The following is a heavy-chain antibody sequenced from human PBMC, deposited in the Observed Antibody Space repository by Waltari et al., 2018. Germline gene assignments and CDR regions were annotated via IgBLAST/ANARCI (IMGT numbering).Heavy chain of an antibody. D-gene: IGHD5-12*01. CDR2: IYPGDSDT. Sequence: EVQLVQSGAEVKKPGESLKISCQASGYTFTNYWIGWVRQMPGKGLEWMGIIYPGDSDTTYSPSFEGQVTISVDKSISISYLQWTSLKASDTAMYYCVRQVGTNWLDPWGQGTLVTVSS. V-gene: IGHV5-51*01. J-gene: IGHJ5*02. CDR3: VRQVGTNWLDP. CDR1: GYTFTNYW.